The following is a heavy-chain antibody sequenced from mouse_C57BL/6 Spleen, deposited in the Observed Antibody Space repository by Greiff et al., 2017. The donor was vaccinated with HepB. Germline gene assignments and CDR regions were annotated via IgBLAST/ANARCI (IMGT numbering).Heavy chain of an antibody. J-gene: IGHJ2*01. CDR2: INPNNGGT. V-gene: IGHV1-18*01. CDR3: ARLGRSFDY. Sequence: EVQRVESGPELVKPGASVKIPCKASGYTFTDYNMDWVKQSHGKSLEWIGDINPNNGGTIYNQKFKGKATLTVDKSSSTAYMELRSLTSEDTAVYYCARLGRSFDYWGQGTTLTVSS. CDR1: GYTFTDYN. D-gene: IGHD4-1*01.